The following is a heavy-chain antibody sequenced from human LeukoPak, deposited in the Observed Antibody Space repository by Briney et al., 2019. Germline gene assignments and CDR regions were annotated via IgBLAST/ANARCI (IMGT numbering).Heavy chain of an antibody. J-gene: IGHJ4*02. CDR1: GYTFTGYY. D-gene: IGHD2-15*01. CDR3: ARGHFHCSGGSCYSDY. V-gene: IGHV1-2*02. Sequence: ASVKVSCKASGYTFTGYYMHWVRRAPGQGLEWMGWINPNSGGTNYAQKFQGRVAVTRDTSISTAYMELSRLRSDDTAVYYCARGHFHCSGGSCYSDYWGQGTLVTVSS. CDR2: INPNSGGT.